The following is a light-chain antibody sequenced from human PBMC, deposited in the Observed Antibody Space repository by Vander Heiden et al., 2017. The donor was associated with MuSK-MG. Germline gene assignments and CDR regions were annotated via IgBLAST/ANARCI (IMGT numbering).Light chain of an antibody. Sequence: DIQMTQSPSSLSASVGDRVTITCQASQDISNYLNWYQQKPGKAPKLLIYDASNFETGVPSRFRGRGPRTDFTFTIISLQPEDIATYYCQQDDNLPLTLGGGTKVEIK. CDR2: DAS. V-gene: IGKV1-33*01. CDR1: QDISNY. J-gene: IGKJ4*01. CDR3: QQDDNLPLT.